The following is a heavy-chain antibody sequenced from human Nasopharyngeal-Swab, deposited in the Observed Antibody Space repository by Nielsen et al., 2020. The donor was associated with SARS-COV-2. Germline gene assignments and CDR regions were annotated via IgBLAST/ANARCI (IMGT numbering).Heavy chain of an antibody. J-gene: IGHJ4*02. D-gene: IGHD4-17*01. CDR1: GFTLSSYS. CDR2: ISWNSGSI. V-gene: IGHV3-9*01. Sequence: SLKISCAASGFTLSSYSMTWVRQAPGKGLEWVSGISWNSGSIGYADSVKGRFTISRDNAKNSLYLQMNSLRAEDTALYYCAKDIGSYGDYVFDYWGQGTLVTVSS. CDR3: AKDIGSYGDYVFDY.